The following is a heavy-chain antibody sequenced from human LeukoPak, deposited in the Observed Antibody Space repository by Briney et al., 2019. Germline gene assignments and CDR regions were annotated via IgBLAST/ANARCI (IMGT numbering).Heavy chain of an antibody. CDR2: IYPADSDT. CDR3: ARLEGLVPAAMHLDY. V-gene: IGHV5-51*01. Sequence: GESLKISCKGSGYSFTSYWIGWVRQMPGKGLEWMGIIYPADSDTRYSPSFQGQVTIPADKSISTAYLQWSSLKAADTAMYYCARLEGLVPAAMHLDYWGQGTLVTVSS. D-gene: IGHD2-2*01. J-gene: IGHJ4*02. CDR1: GYSFTSYW.